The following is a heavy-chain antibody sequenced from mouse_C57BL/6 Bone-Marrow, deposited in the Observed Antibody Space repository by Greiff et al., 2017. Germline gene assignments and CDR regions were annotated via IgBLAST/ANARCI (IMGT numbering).Heavy chain of an antibody. CDR3: ARVRYGSREAWFAY. D-gene: IGHD1-1*01. CDR2: IDPNSGGT. Sequence: QVHVKQPGAELVKPGASVKLSCKASGYTFTSYWMHWVKQRPGRGLEWIGRIDPNSGGTKYNEKFKSKATLTVDKPSSTAYMQLSSLTSEDSAVYYCARVRYGSREAWFAYWGQGTLVTVSA. V-gene: IGHV1-72*01. J-gene: IGHJ3*01. CDR1: GYTFTSYW.